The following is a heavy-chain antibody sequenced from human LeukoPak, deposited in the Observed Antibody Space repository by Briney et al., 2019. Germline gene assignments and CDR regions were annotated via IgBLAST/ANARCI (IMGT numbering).Heavy chain of an antibody. CDR2: INPSGGST. V-gene: IGHV1-46*01. J-gene: IGHJ5*02. D-gene: IGHD6-13*01. Sequence: ASVKVSCKASGGTFSSYAISWVRQAPGQGLEWMGIINPSGGSTSYAQKFQGRVTMTRDTSTSTVYMELSSLRSEDTAVYYCARALVGSSGSWFDPWGQGTLVTVSS. CDR1: GGTFSSYA. CDR3: ARALVGSSGSWFDP.